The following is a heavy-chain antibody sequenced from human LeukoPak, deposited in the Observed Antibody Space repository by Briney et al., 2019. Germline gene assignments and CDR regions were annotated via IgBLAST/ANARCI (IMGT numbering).Heavy chain of an antibody. V-gene: IGHV4-59*01. CDR2: IYNSGST. CDR1: GGSISSSF. CDR3: VRGGGSSNWVVN. Sequence: SETLSLTCTVSGGSISSSFWSWIRQPPGKGLEWIGYIYNSGSTNYNPSLKSRVTISVDTSKNQFSLKLNSVTAAGTAVYYCVRGGGSSNWVVNWGQGTLVTVSS. D-gene: IGHD6-13*01. J-gene: IGHJ4*02.